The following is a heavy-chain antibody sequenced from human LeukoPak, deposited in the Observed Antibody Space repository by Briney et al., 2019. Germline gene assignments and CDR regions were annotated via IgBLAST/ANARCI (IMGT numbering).Heavy chain of an antibody. J-gene: IGHJ4*02. D-gene: IGHD3-10*01. CDR1: GGSISSSSYY. CDR3: ARATTDYGSGSYWLDY. CDR2: IYYGGST. V-gene: IGHV4-39*07. Sequence: SETLSLTCNVSGGSISSSSYYWGWIRQPPGKGLEWIGSIYYGGSTYYNPSLKSRITVSVDTSKNQFSLKLSSVTAADTAVYYCARATTDYGSGSYWLDYWGQGTLVTVSS.